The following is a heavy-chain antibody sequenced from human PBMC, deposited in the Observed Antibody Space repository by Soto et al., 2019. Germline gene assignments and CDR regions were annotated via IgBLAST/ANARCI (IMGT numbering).Heavy chain of an antibody. V-gene: IGHV1-69*13. D-gene: IGHD1-26*01. CDR2: IIPIFGTA. J-gene: IGHJ5*02. CDR1: GGTFSRYA. Sequence: SVKVSCKASGGTFSRYAISWVRQAPGQGLEWMGGIIPIFGTANYAQKFQGRVTITADESTSTAYMELSSLRFEDTAVYYCVRAIVGPTTTGWLDPWGQGTLVTVSS. CDR3: VRAIVGPTTTGWLDP.